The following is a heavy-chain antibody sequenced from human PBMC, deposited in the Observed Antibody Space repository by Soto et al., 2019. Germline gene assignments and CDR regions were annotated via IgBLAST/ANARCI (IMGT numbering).Heavy chain of an antibody. J-gene: IGHJ5*02. D-gene: IGHD5-18*01. CDR2: INPFYGET. V-gene: IGHV1-46*01. Sequence: QVHLVHSGAEVKKPGASVKVSCQASGYTFSSYHMHWVRQDPGQGLEWMGVINPFYGETRYAQKFQGRVTMTRDTSTSTVYMELSSLRSEDTAVYYCARARGISFGYNYFDHWGQGTLVTVSS. CDR3: ARARGISFGYNYFDH. CDR1: GYTFSSYH.